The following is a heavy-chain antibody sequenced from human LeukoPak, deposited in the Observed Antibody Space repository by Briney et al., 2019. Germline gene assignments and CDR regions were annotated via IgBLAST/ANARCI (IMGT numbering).Heavy chain of an antibody. V-gene: IGHV4-34*01. J-gene: IGHJ5*02. CDR1: GGSFSGYY. CDR3: GRKSNYYDSSGYYYVNWFDP. D-gene: IGHD3-22*01. Sequence: SETLSLTCAVYGGSFSGYYWSWIRQPPGKGLEWIGEINHSGSTNYNPSLKSRVTISVDTSKNQFSLKLSSVTAADTAVYYCGRKSNYYDSSGYYYVNWFDPWGQGTLVTVSS. CDR2: INHSGST.